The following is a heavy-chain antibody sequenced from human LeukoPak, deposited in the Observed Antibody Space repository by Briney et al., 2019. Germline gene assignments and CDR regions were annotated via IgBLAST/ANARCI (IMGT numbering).Heavy chain of an antibody. Sequence: GGSLRLSCAASGFTVSNKYMTWVRQAPGKGLEWVSLIYSDGRTYYADSVKGRCTISRDGSKNTLYLQMNSLRAEDTAVYYCANTYCSSTSCYAGSAQVDYWGQGTLVTVSS. CDR2: IYSDGRT. CDR1: GFTVSNKY. J-gene: IGHJ4*02. V-gene: IGHV3-53*01. CDR3: ANTYCSSTSCYAGSAQVDY. D-gene: IGHD2-2*01.